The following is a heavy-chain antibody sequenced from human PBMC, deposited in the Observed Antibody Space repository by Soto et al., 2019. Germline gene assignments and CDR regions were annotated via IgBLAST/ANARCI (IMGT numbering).Heavy chain of an antibody. J-gene: IGHJ4*02. Sequence: KTSETLSLTCTVSGGSISSYYWSWIRQPAGKGLEWIGRIYTSGSTNYNPSLKSRVTMSVDTSKNQFSLKLSSVTAADTAVYYCAREFPSRNTVTTYFDYWGQGTLVTVSS. D-gene: IGHD4-17*01. CDR2: IYTSGST. V-gene: IGHV4-4*07. CDR1: GGSISSYY. CDR3: AREFPSRNTVTTYFDY.